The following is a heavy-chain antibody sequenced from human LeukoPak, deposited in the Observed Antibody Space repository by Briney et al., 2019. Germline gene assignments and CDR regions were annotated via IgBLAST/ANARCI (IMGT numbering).Heavy chain of an antibody. D-gene: IGHD3-16*02. CDR3: ATQLRLGELPSLFDH. CDR1: GYPFTNYY. Sequence: ASVKVSCKASGYPFTNYYMHWVRQAPGQGLEWIGIIHSRGGSTSCTQKFQGRVTMTSDTSTSTVYMELSSLRSEDTAVYYCATQLRLGELPSLFDHWGQGTLVTVSS. CDR2: IHSRGGST. V-gene: IGHV1-46*03. J-gene: IGHJ4*02.